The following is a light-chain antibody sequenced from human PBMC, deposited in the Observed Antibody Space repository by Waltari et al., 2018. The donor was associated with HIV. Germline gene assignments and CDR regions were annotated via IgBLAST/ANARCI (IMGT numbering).Light chain of an antibody. Sequence: SYVLTQPPSVSVAPGQTARITCGGHNIGSRSVHWYLQRPGQAPVLVVYDDGDRPSGNSERFSGSNSGDTATLTISRVEVGDEADYYCQVWDGSSDHGIFGGGAKLTVL. J-gene: IGLJ2*01. V-gene: IGLV3-21*02. CDR1: NIGSRS. CDR3: QVWDGSSDHGI. CDR2: DDG.